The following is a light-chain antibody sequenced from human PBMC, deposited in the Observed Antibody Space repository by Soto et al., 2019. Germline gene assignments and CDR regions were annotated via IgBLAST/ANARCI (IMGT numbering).Light chain of an antibody. CDR3: QQYGSSSWT. CDR2: AAS. CDR1: QSVSSNY. J-gene: IGKJ1*01. V-gene: IGKV3-20*01. Sequence: EIVLTQSPGTLSSSPGERATLSCRASQSVSSNYFAWYQQKPGQAPRLLIYAASSRATGIPARFSGSGSGTDFTLTISRLEPEDFAVYYCQQYGSSSWTFGQGTRVEI.